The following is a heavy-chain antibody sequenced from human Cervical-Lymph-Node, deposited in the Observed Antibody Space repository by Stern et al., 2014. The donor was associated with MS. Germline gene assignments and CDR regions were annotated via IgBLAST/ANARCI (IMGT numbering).Heavy chain of an antibody. CDR1: GGSISSGGYH. CDR3: AIGGEYNWFDP. Sequence: VQLVESGPGLVKPSQTLSLTCTVSGGSISSGGYHWSRLRQHPGQGLEWIGYIYYSGSTYYNPSLKSRVTISVDTSKNQFSLKLSSVTAADTAVYYCAIGGEYNWFDPWGQGTLVTVSS. J-gene: IGHJ5*02. V-gene: IGHV4-31*03. CDR2: IYYSGST. D-gene: IGHD3-10*01.